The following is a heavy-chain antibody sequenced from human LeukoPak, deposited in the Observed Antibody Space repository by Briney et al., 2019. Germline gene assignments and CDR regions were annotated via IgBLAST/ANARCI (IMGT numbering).Heavy chain of an antibody. J-gene: IGHJ4*02. Sequence: GGSLRLSCAASGFTFSNFWMSWVRQAPGKGLERVANIKTDGSEKFYVDSVKGRFTISRDNTENSLYLQMNSLRAEDTAVYYCARDVTHPANWGQGTLVTVSS. CDR3: ARDVTHPAN. CDR1: GFTFSNFW. CDR2: IKTDGSEK. V-gene: IGHV3-7*01.